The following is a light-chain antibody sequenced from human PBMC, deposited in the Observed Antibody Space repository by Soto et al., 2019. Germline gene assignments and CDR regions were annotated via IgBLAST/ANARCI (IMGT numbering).Light chain of an antibody. CDR2: GAS. Sequence: EIVMTQSPATLSVSPGEGATLSCRASQSVSSNFAWYQQKPGQAPRLLIYGASNRATDIPDRFSGRGSGTDFTLTISRLEPEDFAVYYCQQYGSSPPSSTFGQGTRLEIK. J-gene: IGKJ5*01. CDR3: QQYGSSPPSST. CDR1: QSVSSN. V-gene: IGKV3-20*01.